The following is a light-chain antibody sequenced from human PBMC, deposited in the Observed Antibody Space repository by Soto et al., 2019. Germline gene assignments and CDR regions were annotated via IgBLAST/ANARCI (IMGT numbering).Light chain of an antibody. Sequence: VGMSRSPGNLSLSPGERATLSCRASQSLTNNYLAWYQQKPGQAPRLLIYAASSRATGIPDRFSGSGSETDFTLTISRLEPADIAVYYCQQYGSSLPVTFGGGTKVDIK. J-gene: IGKJ4*01. CDR2: AAS. CDR3: QQYGSSLPVT. V-gene: IGKV3-20*01. CDR1: QSLTNNY.